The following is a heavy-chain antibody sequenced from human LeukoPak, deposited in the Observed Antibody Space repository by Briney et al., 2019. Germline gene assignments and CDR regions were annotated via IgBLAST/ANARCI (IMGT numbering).Heavy chain of an antibody. CDR3: ARLGVHCSGGSCYSSYFDY. CDR2: IYPGDSDT. D-gene: IGHD2-15*01. CDR1: GYSFTSYW. J-gene: IGHJ4*02. Sequence: GESLKISCKGSGYSFTSYWIGWVRQMPGKGLKWMGIIYPGDSDTRYSPSFQGQVTISADKSISTAYLQWSSLKASDTAMYYCARLGVHCSGGSCYSSYFDYWGQGTLVTVSS. V-gene: IGHV5-51*01.